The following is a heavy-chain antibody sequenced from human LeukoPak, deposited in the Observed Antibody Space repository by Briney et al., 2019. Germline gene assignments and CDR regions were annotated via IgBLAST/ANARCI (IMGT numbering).Heavy chain of an antibody. Sequence: GRSLRLSCAASGFSFSNSGMHWVRQAPGKGLEWVAGIWFGEGSQYYADSVKGRFIISRDNSKNTLFLEMNSLSAEDTAVYYCARDLLPAAILDAFDIWGQGTMVTVSS. V-gene: IGHV3-33*08. CDR2: IWFGEGSQ. J-gene: IGHJ3*02. CDR3: ARDLLPAAILDAFDI. D-gene: IGHD2-2*02. CDR1: GFSFSNSG.